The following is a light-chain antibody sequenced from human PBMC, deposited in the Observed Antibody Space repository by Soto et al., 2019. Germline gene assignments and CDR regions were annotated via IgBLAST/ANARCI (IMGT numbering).Light chain of an antibody. CDR3: QQYGNSPT. CDR1: QSVTAGY. V-gene: IGKV3-20*01. CDR2: ETS. Sequence: EIVLTQSPGTLSLSPGERATLSCRASQSVTAGYFAWYQQKPGQAPRLLIYETSSRTTGIPDRFSGSGSGTDFTLTIRRLQPEDFAVDYCQQYGNSPTFGQGTKGDIK. J-gene: IGKJ1*01.